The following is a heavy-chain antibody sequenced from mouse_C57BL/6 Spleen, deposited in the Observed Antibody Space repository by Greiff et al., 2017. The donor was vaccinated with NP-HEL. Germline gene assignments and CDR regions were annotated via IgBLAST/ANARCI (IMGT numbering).Heavy chain of an antibody. V-gene: IGHV1-59*01. CDR3: ARSGYSNYVRYAMDY. CDR2: IDPSDSYT. D-gene: IGHD2-5*01. J-gene: IGHJ4*01. Sequence: QVQLQQPGAELVRPGTSVKLSCKASGYTFTSYWMHWVKQRPGQGLEWIGVIDPSDSYTNYNQKFKGKATLTVDTSSSTAYMQLSSLTSEDSAVYYCARSGYSNYVRYAMDYWGQGTSVTVSS. CDR1: GYTFTSYW.